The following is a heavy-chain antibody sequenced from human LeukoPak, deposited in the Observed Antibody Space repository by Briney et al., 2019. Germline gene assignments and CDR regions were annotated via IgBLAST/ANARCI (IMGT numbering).Heavy chain of an antibody. CDR2: ISGSGGST. Sequence: GGSLRLSCAASGFTFSSYAMSWVRQAPGKGLEWVSAISGSGGSTYYADSVKGRFTISRDNSKNTLYLHMNSLRAEDTAVYSCAKVEPPTAGFCIGGSCYRGLFDYWGQGTLVTVSS. V-gene: IGHV3-23*01. D-gene: IGHD2-15*01. J-gene: IGHJ4*02. CDR3: AKVEPPTAGFCIGGSCYRGLFDY. CDR1: GFTFSSYA.